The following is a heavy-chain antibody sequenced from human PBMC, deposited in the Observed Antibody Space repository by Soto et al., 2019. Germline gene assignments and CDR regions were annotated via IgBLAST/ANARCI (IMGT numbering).Heavy chain of an antibody. CDR3: ARDWSGLYCSGGSCYSLQTTAVN. D-gene: IGHD2-15*01. CDR1: GYTFTSYG. J-gene: IGHJ4*02. V-gene: IGHV1-18*01. Sequence: GASVKVSCKASGYTFTSYGISWVRQAPGQGLEWMGWISAYNGNTNYAQKLQGRVTMTTDTSTSTAYMELRSLRSDDTAVYYCARDWSGLYCSGGSCYSLQTTAVNWGQGTLVTVSS. CDR2: ISAYNGNT.